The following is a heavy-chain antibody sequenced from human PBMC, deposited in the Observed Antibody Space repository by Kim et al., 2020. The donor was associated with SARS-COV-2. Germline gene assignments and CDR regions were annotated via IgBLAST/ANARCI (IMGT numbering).Heavy chain of an antibody. CDR3: ARDAPPDDYGDYYYGMDV. V-gene: IGHV4-59*01. CDR1: GGSISSYY. Sequence: SETLSLTCTVSGGSISSYYWSWIRQPPGKGLEWIGYIYYSGSTNYNPSLKSRVTISVDTSKNQFSLKLSSVTAADTAVYYCARDAPPDDYGDYYYGMDVWGQGTTVTVSS. D-gene: IGHD4-17*01. CDR2: IYYSGST. J-gene: IGHJ6*02.